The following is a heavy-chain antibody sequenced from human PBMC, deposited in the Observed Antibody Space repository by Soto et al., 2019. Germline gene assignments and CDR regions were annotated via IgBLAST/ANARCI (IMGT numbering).Heavy chain of an antibody. J-gene: IGHJ3*02. V-gene: IGHV3-53*01. CDR2: LYSGGTT. CDR3: ARVRGIENAFDI. Sequence: GGSLRLSCAASGFTFSNYGMYWFRQAPGKGLEWVSILYSGGTTHYADSVQGRFTISRDNSKNTLYLQMNSLRAEDTAVYYCARVRGIENAFDIWGQGTMVTVSS. CDR1: GFTFSNYG. D-gene: IGHD3-10*01.